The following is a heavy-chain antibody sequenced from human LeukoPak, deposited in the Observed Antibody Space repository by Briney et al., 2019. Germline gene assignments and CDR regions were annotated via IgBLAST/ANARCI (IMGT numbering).Heavy chain of an antibody. D-gene: IGHD1-26*01. Sequence: GGSLRLSCAASGFTFSSDWTHWVRQAPGQGLVWVSRINPAGSSTNYADSVEGRFTISRDNAMNTLYLHLNSLRAEDTAVYYCARGVRGSYGTDLWGQGTLVTVSS. CDR3: ARGVRGSYGTDL. CDR1: GFTFSSDW. V-gene: IGHV3-74*01. CDR2: INPAGSST. J-gene: IGHJ5*02.